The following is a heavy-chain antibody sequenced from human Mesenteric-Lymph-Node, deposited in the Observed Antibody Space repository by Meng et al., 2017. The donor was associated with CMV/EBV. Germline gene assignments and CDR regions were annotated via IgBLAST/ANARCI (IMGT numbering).Heavy chain of an antibody. J-gene: IGHJ3*02. CDR2: ISSSGNTI. CDR3: AKGLIAAADTSGAFDI. D-gene: IGHD6-13*01. Sequence: GESLKISCAASGFTFSSYEMNWVRQAPGKGLEWVSYISSSGNTIYHADSVKGRFTISRDNAKNSLYLQMNSLRAEDTASYYCAKGLIAAADTSGAFDIWGQGTMVTVSS. V-gene: IGHV3-48*03. CDR1: GFTFSSYE.